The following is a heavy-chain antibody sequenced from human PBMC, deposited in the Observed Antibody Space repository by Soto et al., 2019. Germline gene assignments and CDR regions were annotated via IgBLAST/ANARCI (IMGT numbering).Heavy chain of an antibody. CDR3: ARCITMVRGVLLDAFDI. CDR1: GYTFTGYY. V-gene: IGHV1-2*04. D-gene: IGHD3-10*01. J-gene: IGHJ3*02. Sequence: QVQLVQSGAEVKKPGASVKVSCKASGYTFTGYYMHWVRQAPGQGLEWMGWINPNSGGTNYAQKFQGWVTMTRDTSISTAYMKLSRLRSDDTAVYYCARCITMVRGVLLDAFDIWGQGTMVTVSS. CDR2: INPNSGGT.